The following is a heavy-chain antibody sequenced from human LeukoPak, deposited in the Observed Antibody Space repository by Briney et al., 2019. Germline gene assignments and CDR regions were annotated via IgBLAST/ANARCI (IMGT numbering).Heavy chain of an antibody. V-gene: IGHV1-2*02. D-gene: IGHD2-15*01. CDR3: ARDRMGGYWFDP. J-gene: IGHJ5*02. CDR1: GYTFTSYY. CDR2: INPNSGGT. Sequence: ASVKVSCKASGYTFTSYYMHWVRQAPGQGLEWMGWINPNSGGTNYAQKFQGRVTMTRDTSISTAYMELSRLRSDDTAVYYCARDRMGGYWFDPWGQGTLVTVSS.